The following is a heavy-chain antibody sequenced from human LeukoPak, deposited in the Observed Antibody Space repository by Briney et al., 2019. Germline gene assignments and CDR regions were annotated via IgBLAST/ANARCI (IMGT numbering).Heavy chain of an antibody. D-gene: IGHD4-17*01. CDR3: AKNQFTEDYGGYLPFDS. CDR1: GFTFSSYA. CDR2: ISGSGGST. J-gene: IGHJ4*02. V-gene: IGHV3-23*01. Sequence: PGGSLRLSCAASGFTFSSYAMTWVRQAPGKGLEWVSAISGSGGSTYYADSVKGRFTISRDNSKNTLYLQMNSLRAEDTAVYYCAKNQFTEDYGGYLPFDSWGQGTLVTVSS.